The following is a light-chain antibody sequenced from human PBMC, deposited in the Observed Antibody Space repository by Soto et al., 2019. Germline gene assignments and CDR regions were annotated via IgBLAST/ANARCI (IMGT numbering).Light chain of an antibody. CDR2: KAS. Sequence: DIQMTQSPSTLSGSVGDRVTITCRASQTISSWLAWYQQKPGRAPKLLXXKASTLKSGVPSRFSGSGSGTEFSLXXSSLQPDDVATYCCQHYNSCSEAFGQGTKVDIK. J-gene: IGKJ1*01. CDR1: QTISSW. CDR3: QHYNSCSEA. V-gene: IGKV1-5*03.